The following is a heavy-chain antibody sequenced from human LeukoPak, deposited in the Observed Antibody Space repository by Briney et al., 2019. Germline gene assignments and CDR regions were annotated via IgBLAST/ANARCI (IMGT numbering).Heavy chain of an antibody. CDR1: GFTFSSYA. V-gene: IGHV3-23*01. CDR3: AKDREDSAMISGVFDL. D-gene: IGHD5-18*01. CDR2: ISGSGGST. J-gene: IGHJ2*01. Sequence: GGSLRLSCAASGFTFSSYAMNWVRQAPGKGLEWVSAISGSGGSTYYADSVKGRFTISRDNSKNTLYLQMNSLRAEDTAVYFCAKDREDSAMISGVFDLWGRGTLVTVSS.